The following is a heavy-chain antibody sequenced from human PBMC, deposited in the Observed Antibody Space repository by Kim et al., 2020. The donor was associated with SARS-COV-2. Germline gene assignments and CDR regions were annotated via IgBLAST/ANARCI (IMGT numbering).Heavy chain of an antibody. J-gene: IGHJ5*02. D-gene: IGHD3-10*01. CDR1: GDSVSSNSAA. CDR3: ARGYYYGSGSYYSENWFDP. CDR2: TYYRSKWYN. Sequence: SQTLSLTCAISGDSVSSNSAAWNWIRQSPSRGLEWLGRTYYRSKWYNDYAVSVKSRITINPDTSKNQFSLQLNSVTPEDTAVYYCARGYYYGSGSYYSENWFDPWGQGTLVTVSS. V-gene: IGHV6-1*01.